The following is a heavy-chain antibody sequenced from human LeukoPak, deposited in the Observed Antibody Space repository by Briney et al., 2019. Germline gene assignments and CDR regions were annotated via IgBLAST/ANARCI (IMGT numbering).Heavy chain of an antibody. Sequence: GGSLRLSCAASGFTFDDYAMHWVRQAPGKGLEWVSLISGDGGSTFYADSVKGRFTTSRDNSKNSLYLQMNSLRTEDTALYYCAKARRYCSSTSCYPPDAFDIWGQGTMVTVSS. CDR3: AKARRYCSSTSCYPPDAFDI. V-gene: IGHV3-43*02. J-gene: IGHJ3*02. D-gene: IGHD2-2*01. CDR2: ISGDGGST. CDR1: GFTFDDYA.